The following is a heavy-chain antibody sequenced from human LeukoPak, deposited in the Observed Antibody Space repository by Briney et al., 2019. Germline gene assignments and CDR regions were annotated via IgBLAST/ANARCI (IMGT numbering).Heavy chain of an antibody. D-gene: IGHD6-19*01. CDR1: GYTCTGYY. CDR2: INPNSGGT. J-gene: IGHJ5*02. V-gene: IGHV1-2*02. Sequence: ASAKVSCKASGYTCTGYYMHWVRQATGQWLEWMGWINPNSGGTNYAQKFHGRVTMTRDTSISTAYMELSRLRSDDTAVYYCAFEVLISGWVSWGQGTLVTVSS. CDR3: AFEVLISGWVS.